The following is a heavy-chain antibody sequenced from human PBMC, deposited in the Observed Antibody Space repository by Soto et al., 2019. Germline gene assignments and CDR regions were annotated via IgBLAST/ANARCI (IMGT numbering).Heavy chain of an antibody. Sequence: APVTVSSRASGYTCTDYYMHWVRQAPGKGLEWRGGFDPEDGDTIYAQTFQRRVTMTDDTSTDTAYMALSSLRSEDTAVYYCKVMSSFGVVIVPDYCGQGTLVTVSS. V-gene: IGHV1-24*01. CDR2: FDPEDGDT. CDR3: KVMSSFGVVIVPDY. D-gene: IGHD3-16*02. CDR1: GYTCTDYY. J-gene: IGHJ4*02.